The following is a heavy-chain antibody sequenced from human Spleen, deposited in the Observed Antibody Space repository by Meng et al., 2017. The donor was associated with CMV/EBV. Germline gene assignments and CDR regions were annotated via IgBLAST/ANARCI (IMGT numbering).Heavy chain of an antibody. J-gene: IGHJ6*02. D-gene: IGHD3-3*01. Sequence: GESLKISCAASGFTFHDFGMSWVRQAPGRGLEWVSGINWNGDSTDYADSVKGRFTISRDNAKNSLYLQMNSLRAEDTALYQCARGYDFWSGGSYYYYGMDVWGQGNPGHRLL. CDR2: INWNGDST. CDR3: ARGYDFWSGGSYYYYGMDV. CDR1: GFTFHDFG. V-gene: IGHV3-20*01.